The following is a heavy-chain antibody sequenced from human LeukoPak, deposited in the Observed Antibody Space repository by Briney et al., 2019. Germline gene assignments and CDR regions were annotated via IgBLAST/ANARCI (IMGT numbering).Heavy chain of an antibody. D-gene: IGHD2-8*01. CDR2: INHSGST. V-gene: IGHV4-34*01. J-gene: IGHJ4*02. CDR3: ARSARVYGYFDY. Sequence: SETLSLTCAVYGGSFSGYYWSWIRQPPGKGLEWIGEINHSGSTNYNPSPKSRVTISVDTSKNQFSLKLSSVTAADTAVYYCARSARVYGYFDYWGQGTLVTVSS. CDR1: GGSFSGYY.